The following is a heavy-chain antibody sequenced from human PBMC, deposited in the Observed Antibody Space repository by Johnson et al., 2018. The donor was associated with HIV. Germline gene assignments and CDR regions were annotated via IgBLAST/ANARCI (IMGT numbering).Heavy chain of an antibody. J-gene: IGHJ3*02. CDR1: EFTFSAFG. CDR2: IWYDGSNK. D-gene: IGHD3-10*01. CDR3: AKDRGDPMVQGVMYAFDI. Sequence: QVQLVESGGGLVQPGGSLRLSCAASEFTFSAFGMHWVRQAPGKGLEWVAVIWYDGSNKYYADSVKGRFTISRDNSKNTLYLQMNSLRAEDTAVYYCAKDRGDPMVQGVMYAFDIWGQGTMVTVYS. V-gene: IGHV3-33*06.